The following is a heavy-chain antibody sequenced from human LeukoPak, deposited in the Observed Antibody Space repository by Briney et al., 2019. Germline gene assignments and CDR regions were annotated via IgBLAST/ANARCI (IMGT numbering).Heavy chain of an antibody. J-gene: IGHJ4*02. CDR2: IKSKTDGGTT. D-gene: IGHD2-2*01. CDR3: TTDFSSTSWHSPTDY. Sequence: GGSLRLSCAASGFTFSNAWMSWVRQAPGKGLEWVGRIKSKTDGGTTDYAAPVKGRFTISRDDSKNTLYLQMNSLKTEDTAVYYCTTDFSSTSWHSPTDYWGKGTLVTVSS. CDR1: GFTFSNAW. V-gene: IGHV3-15*01.